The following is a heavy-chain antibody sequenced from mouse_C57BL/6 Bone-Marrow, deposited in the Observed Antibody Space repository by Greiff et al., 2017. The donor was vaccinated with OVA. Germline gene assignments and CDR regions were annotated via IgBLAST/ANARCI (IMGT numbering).Heavy chain of an antibody. CDR1: GFNITDYY. CDR2: IDPENGDT. D-gene: IGHD2-2*01. J-gene: IGHJ1*03. Sequence: VQLQQSGAELVRPGASVKLSCTASGFNITDYYMHWVKQRPEQGLEWIGWIDPENGDTEYASKFQGKATITADTSSNTAFLQLSSLTSEDTAVYYCAPYGYGEDWYFDVWGTGTTVTVSS. CDR3: APYGYGEDWYFDV. V-gene: IGHV14-4*01.